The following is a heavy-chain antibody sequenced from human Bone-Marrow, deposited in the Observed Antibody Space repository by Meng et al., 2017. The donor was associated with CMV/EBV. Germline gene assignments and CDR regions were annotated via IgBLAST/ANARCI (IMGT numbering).Heavy chain of an antibody. V-gene: IGHV1-18*01. CDR3: ARDLCGSGSYCFDY. Sequence: ASVKVSCKASGYTFTSYGISWVRQAPGQGLEWMGWISAYNGNTNSAQKFQGRVTMTRDTSISTAYMELSSLRSDDAAVYYCARDLCGSGSYCFDYWAQGTLVTVSS. J-gene: IGHJ4*02. D-gene: IGHD3-10*01. CDR1: GYTFTSYG. CDR2: ISAYNGNT.